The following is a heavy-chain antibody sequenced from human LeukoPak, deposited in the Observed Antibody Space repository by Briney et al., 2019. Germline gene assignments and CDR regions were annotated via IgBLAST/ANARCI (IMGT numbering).Heavy chain of an antibody. Sequence: KPGGSLRPPCAASGFTFSSYSMHWVPQAPGKGLEWVSSISSSSSYIYNADSVKGRFTISRDNAKNSLYLQMSSLRSEDTAVYDCAREVGGYSYGTRNPFDYWGQGTLVTVSA. V-gene: IGHV3-21*04. J-gene: IGHJ4*02. D-gene: IGHD5-18*01. CDR1: GFTFSSYS. CDR3: AREVGGYSYGTRNPFDY. CDR2: ISSSSSYI.